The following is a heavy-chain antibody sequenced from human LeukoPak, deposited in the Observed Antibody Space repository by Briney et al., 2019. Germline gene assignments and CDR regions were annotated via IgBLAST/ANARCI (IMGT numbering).Heavy chain of an antibody. CDR1: GFTFSSYS. D-gene: IGHD3-22*01. J-gene: IGHJ3*02. V-gene: IGHV3-48*01. CDR3: ARLSAGTMIVVGGDAFDI. Sequence: GGSLRLSCAASGFTFSSYSMNWVRQAPGKGLEWVSYISSSSTIYYADSVKGRFTISRDNGKNSLYLQMNSLRAEDTAVYYCARLSAGTMIVVGGDAFDIWGQGTMVTGSS. CDR2: ISSSSTI.